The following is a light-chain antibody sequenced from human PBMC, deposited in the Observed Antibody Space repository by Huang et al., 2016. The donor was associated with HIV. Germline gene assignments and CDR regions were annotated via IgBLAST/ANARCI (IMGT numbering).Light chain of an antibody. Sequence: DIVMTQTPLSLSVTPGQPASISCKSSQSLLHSDGKTYLDWYLQKPGQAPQVLIYEVSNRFSGVPDRFSGGGSGTDFTVKSRRVEAEDVGVYYCMHSTQHPYTFGQGTKLEIK. V-gene: IGKV2D-29*01. CDR2: EVS. J-gene: IGKJ2*01. CDR3: MHSTQHPYT. CDR1: QSLLHSDGKTY.